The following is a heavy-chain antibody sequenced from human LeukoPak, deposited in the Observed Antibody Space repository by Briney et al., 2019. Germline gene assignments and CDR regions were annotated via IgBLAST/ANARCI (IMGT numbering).Heavy chain of an antibody. V-gene: IGHV4-61*02. J-gene: IGHJ3*02. CDR1: GGSISSGSYY. CDR2: IYTSGST. D-gene: IGHD3-10*01. CDR3: ARDLWFGELFRDDAFDI. Sequence: PSETLSLTCTVSGGSISSGSYYWSWIRQPAGKGLEWIGRIYTSGSTNYNPSLKSRVTISVDTSKNQFSLKLSSVTAADTAVYYCARDLWFGELFRDDAFDIWGQGTMVTVSS.